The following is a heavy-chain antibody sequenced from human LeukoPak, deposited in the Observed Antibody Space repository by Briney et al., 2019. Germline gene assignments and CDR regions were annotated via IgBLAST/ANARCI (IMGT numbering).Heavy chain of an antibody. D-gene: IGHD3-10*01. CDR2: ISWNSGSI. CDR3: AKDISPDYYGSGNWFDP. Sequence: GGSLRLSCAASRFTFSNSVMSWVRQAPGKGLEWVSGISWNSGSIGYADSVKGRFTISRDNAKNSLYLQMNSLRAEDTALYYCAKDISPDYYGSGNWFDPWGQGTLVTVSS. V-gene: IGHV3-9*01. J-gene: IGHJ5*02. CDR1: RFTFSNSV.